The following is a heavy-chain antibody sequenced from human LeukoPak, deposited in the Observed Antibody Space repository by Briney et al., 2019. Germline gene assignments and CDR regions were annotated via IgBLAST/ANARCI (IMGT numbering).Heavy chain of an antibody. J-gene: IGHJ4*02. V-gene: IGHV4-34*01. D-gene: IGHD6-19*01. CDR2: INHSGST. Sequence: NPSETLSLTCAVYGGSFSGYYWSWLRQPPGKGLEWIGEINHSGSTNYNPSLKSRVTISVDTSKNQFSLKLSSVTAADTAVYYCARREGIAVAGPTGDFDYWGQGTLVTVSS. CDR3: ARREGIAVAGPTGDFDY. CDR1: GGSFSGYY.